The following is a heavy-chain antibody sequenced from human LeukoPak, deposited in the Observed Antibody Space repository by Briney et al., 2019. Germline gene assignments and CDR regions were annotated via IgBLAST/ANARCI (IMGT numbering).Heavy chain of an antibody. J-gene: IGHJ4*02. V-gene: IGHV3-11*05. CDR3: ARDEYYYDSSGLFDY. D-gene: IGHD3-22*01. CDR2: ISSSSSYT. Sequence: GGSLRLSCAASGFTVSSNYMSWVRQAPGKGLEWVSYISSSSSYTNYADSVKGRFTISRDNAKNSLYLQMNSLRAEDTAVYYCARDEYYYDSSGLFDYWGQGTLVTVSS. CDR1: GFTVSSNY.